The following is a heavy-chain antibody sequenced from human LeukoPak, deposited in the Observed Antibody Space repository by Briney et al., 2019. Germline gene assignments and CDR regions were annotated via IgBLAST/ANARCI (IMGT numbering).Heavy chain of an antibody. CDR1: GGSFSSYY. CDR3: ARAGYYGSGSYRAARGAFDI. D-gene: IGHD3-10*01. Sequence: SETLSLTCTVSGGSFSSYYWSWIRQPPGKGLEWIGYIYYSGSTNYNPSLKSRVTISVDTSKNQISLKLSSVTAADTAVYYCARAGYYGSGSYRAARGAFDIWGQGTMVTVSS. V-gene: IGHV4-59*01. J-gene: IGHJ3*02. CDR2: IYYSGST.